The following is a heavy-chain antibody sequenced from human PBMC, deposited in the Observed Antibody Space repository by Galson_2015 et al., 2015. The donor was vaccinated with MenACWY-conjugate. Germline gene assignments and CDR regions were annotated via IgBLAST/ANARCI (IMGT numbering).Heavy chain of an antibody. CDR3: ARDRIFVVAENYFDN. V-gene: IGHV1-3*04. CDR2: INTGSGQT. J-gene: IGHJ4*02. CDR1: GYSFSGHG. Sequence: SVKVSCKASGYSFSGHGMHWVRQAPGQRLEWMGWINTGSGQTKYSQKFQGRLTITRDTSTNTGYMELSSLRSEDTAVYYCARDRIFVVAENYFDNWGQGTPVIISS. D-gene: IGHD2-15*01.